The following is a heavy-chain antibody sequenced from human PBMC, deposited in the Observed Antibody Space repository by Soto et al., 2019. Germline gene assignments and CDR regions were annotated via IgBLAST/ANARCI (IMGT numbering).Heavy chain of an antibody. J-gene: IGHJ4*02. D-gene: IGHD2-2*01. CDR2: ISGSGAST. Sequence: EVQLLESGGGLVQPGGSLKLSCAASGFTFSNYAMSWVRQAPGKGLEWVSAISGSGASTYYADSVKGRFTISRDNSKNTLYLQMNSLRAEDTAVYYCAKEYCASTSCNFDHWGQGTLVTVSS. CDR3: AKEYCASTSCNFDH. V-gene: IGHV3-23*01. CDR1: GFTFSNYA.